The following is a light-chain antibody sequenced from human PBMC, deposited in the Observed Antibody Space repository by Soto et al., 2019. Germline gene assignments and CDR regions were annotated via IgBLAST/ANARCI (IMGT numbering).Light chain of an antibody. V-gene: IGKV1-9*01. CDR1: QGISNY. CDR3: QQLNNYSRT. CDR2: GAS. J-gene: IGKJ3*01. Sequence: IQLTQSPSSLSATVGDRVTITCRASQGISNYLVWYQQKPGKAPNLLIYGASTLQSGVPSRFSGSGSGTDFTLTIDSLQPEYVATYYCQQLNNYSRTFGPGTKVDIK.